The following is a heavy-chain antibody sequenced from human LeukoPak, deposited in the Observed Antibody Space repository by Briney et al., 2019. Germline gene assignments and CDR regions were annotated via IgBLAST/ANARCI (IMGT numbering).Heavy chain of an antibody. CDR3: ARLSGLVRGVVDAFDI. V-gene: IGHV5-51*01. CDR2: IYPGDSDT. J-gene: IGHJ3*02. Sequence: GESPKISCKGSGYSFTSYWIGWVRQMPGKGLEWMGIIYPGDSDTRYSPSFQGQVTISADKSISTAYLQWSSLKASDTAMYYCARLSGLVRGVVDAFDIWGQGTMVTVSS. D-gene: IGHD3-10*01. CDR1: GYSFTSYW.